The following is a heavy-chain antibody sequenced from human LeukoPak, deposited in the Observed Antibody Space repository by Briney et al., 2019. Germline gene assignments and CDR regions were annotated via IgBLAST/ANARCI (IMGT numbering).Heavy chain of an antibody. D-gene: IGHD3-9*01. V-gene: IGHV4-34*01. J-gene: IGHJ4*02. Sequence: SETLSLTCAVYGGSFSGYYWSWIRQPPGKGLEWIGEINHSGSTNYNPSLKSRVTVSADPSKNQIFLQLSSVTAADTAVYYCARHAFQDIVSGYPHFDYWGQGTVVTVSS. CDR2: INHSGST. CDR3: ARHAFQDIVSGYPHFDY. CDR1: GGSFSGYY.